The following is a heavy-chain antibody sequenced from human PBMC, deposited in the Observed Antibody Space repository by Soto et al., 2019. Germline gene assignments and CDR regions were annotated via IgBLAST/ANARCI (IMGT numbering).Heavy chain of an antibody. J-gene: IGHJ1*01. CDR3: AKFREYFQ. CDR1: TFISYG. D-gene: IGHD3-10*01. V-gene: IGHV3-23*01. Sequence: TFISYGMSWPRQAPGKGPEWVSTVSGSGVSTYYADSVKGRFTISRDNSKNTLFLQMNSLRAGDTALYYWAKFREYFQ. CDR2: VSGSGVST.